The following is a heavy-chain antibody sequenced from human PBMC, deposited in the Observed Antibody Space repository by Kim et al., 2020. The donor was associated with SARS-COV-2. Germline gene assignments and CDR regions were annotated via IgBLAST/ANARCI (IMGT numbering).Heavy chain of an antibody. CDR1: GFTFSNAW. V-gene: IGHV3-15*01. Sequence: GGSLRLSCAASGFTFSNAWMSWVRQAPGKGLEWVGRIKSKTDGGTTDYAAPVKGRFTISRDDSKNTLYLQMNSLKTEDTAVYYCTTDSGILTGYYGAPFDYWGQGTLVTVSS. D-gene: IGHD3-9*01. J-gene: IGHJ4*02. CDR3: TTDSGILTGYYGAPFDY. CDR2: IKSKTDGGTT.